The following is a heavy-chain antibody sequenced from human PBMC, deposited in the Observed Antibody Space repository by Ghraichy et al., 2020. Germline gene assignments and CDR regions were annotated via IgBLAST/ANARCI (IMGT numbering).Heavy chain of an antibody. V-gene: IGHV4-31*01. CDR1: GGSISSGGYY. D-gene: IGHD5-18*01. CDR3: ARLDPTANAFDI. Sequence: NLSLTCTVSGGSISSGGYYWTWIRQHPGKGLEWIGYIYYSGSTYYNPSLKSLITMSVDTSMNQFSLRLSSVTAADTAVYYCARLDPTANAFDIWGQGTMVTVSS. CDR2: IYYSGST. J-gene: IGHJ3*02.